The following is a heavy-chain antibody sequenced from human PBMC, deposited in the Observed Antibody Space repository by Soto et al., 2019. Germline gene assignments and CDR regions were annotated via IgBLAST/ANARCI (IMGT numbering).Heavy chain of an antibody. D-gene: IGHD6-19*01. Sequence: QLQLQESGPGLVKPSETLSLTCIVSGGSITRNNHYWGWIRQSPGKGREWIGSILYSGSTNYHPSLKSRVTLSVETSKNQCSLKMSSVTAADTAVYYCARLGSSGWYQGSYFDYWGQGTLVTVSA. CDR2: ILYSGST. CDR1: GGSITRNNHY. CDR3: ARLGSSGWYQGSYFDY. J-gene: IGHJ4*02. V-gene: IGHV4-39*01.